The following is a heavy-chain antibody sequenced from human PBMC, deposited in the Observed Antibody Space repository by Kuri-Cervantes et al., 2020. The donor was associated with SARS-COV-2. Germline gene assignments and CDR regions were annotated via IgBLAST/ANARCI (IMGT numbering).Heavy chain of an antibody. J-gene: IGHJ6*03. CDR2: ISSNGGST. Sequence: GESLKISCAASGFTFSSYAMHWVRQAPGKGLEYVSAISSNGGSTYYANSVKGRFTISRDNSKNTLYLQMGSLRAEDMAVYYCARDRYYYVDVWGKGTTVTVSS. CDR3: ARDRYYYVDV. CDR1: GFTFSSYA. V-gene: IGHV3-64*01.